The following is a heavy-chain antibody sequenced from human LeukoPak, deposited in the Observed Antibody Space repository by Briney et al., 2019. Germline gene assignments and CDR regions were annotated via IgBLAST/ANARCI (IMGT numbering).Heavy chain of an antibody. V-gene: IGHV3-30*03. D-gene: IGHD2-15*01. CDR3: ARGDIVVVVAATHY. Sequence: PGGSLRLSCVVSGFTISSHGMHWVRQAPGKGLEWVVMISYHGSAKYYGDSVQGRFTISRDISKNTLYLQMNSLRAEDTAVYYCARGDIVVVVAATHYWGQGTLVTVSS. CDR1: GFTISSHG. CDR2: ISYHGSAK. J-gene: IGHJ4*02.